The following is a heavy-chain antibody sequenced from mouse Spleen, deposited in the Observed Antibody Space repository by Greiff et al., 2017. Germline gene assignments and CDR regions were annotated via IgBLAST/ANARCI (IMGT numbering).Heavy chain of an antibody. J-gene: IGHJ2*01. Sequence: QVQLQQSGAELVRPGASVTLSCKASGYTFTDYEMHWVKQTPVPGLEWIGAIDPETGATAYNQKFKGKAILTADKSSSTAYMELRSLTSEDSAVYYCRTGLFGYWGQGTTLTVSS. V-gene: IGHV1-15*01. CDR1: GYTFTDYE. D-gene: IGHD4-1*01. CDR3: RTGLFGY. CDR2: IDPETGAT.